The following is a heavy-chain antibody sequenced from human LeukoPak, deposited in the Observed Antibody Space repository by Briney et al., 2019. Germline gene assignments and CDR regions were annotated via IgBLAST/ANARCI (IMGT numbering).Heavy chain of an antibody. J-gene: IGHJ2*01. D-gene: IGHD3-10*01. V-gene: IGHV3-53*01. CDR2: LYSGSDT. Sequence: GGSLRLSCAASGFSVSTKYMNWVRQAPGKGLEWVSILYSGSDTYYANSVKGRFTISRDSSKNILFLQMNGLRAEGTAVYYCARVGDHFHWYLDLWGRGTLVTVSS. CDR3: ARVGDHFHWYLDL. CDR1: GFSVSTKY.